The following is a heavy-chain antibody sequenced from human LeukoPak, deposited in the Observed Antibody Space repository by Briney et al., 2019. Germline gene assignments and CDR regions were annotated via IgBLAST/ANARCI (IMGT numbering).Heavy chain of an antibody. Sequence: ASVKASCKATSRISWVRQAPGQGLEWMGWIGTYGGDTYYAQKFQGRITVTTDTSTSTDYMELRNLRSDDTAVYYCARDLWNFYDASGYNRDFDPWGQGTLVTVSS. J-gene: IGHJ5*02. CDR2: IGTYGGDT. CDR3: ARDLWNFYDASGYNRDFDP. V-gene: IGHV1-18*01. D-gene: IGHD3-22*01. CDR1: TSR.